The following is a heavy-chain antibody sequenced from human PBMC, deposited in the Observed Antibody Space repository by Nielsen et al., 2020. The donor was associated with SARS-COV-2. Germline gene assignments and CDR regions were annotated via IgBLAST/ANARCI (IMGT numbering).Heavy chain of an antibody. CDR2: YYSGGTT. CDR3: ARAGYCSSTSCHYWYFDL. J-gene: IGHJ2*01. D-gene: IGHD2-2*01. Sequence: GESLKISCAASGFIVSTKYMNWVRQAPGKGLEWVSVYYSGGTTLYADSVKGRFIISRDNSRNTVYLQMNSLRVEDTAMYYCARAGYCSSTSCHYWYFDLWGRGTLVTVSS. V-gene: IGHV3-53*01. CDR1: GFIVSTKY.